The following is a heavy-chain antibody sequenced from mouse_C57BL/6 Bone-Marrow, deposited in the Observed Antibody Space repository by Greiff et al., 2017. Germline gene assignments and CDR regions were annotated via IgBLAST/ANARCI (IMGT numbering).Heavy chain of an antibody. V-gene: IGHV1-64*01. CDR2: IHPNSGST. Sequence: QVQLQQPGAELVKPGASVKLSCTASGYTFTSYWMHWVKQRPGQGLEWIGMIHPNSGSTNYNEKFKSKATLTVDKSSSTAYMQLSSLTSEDAAVYYCARSAFITTAVAGGFAYWGQGTLVTVSA. D-gene: IGHD1-1*01. CDR1: GYTFTSYW. CDR3: ARSAFITTAVAGGFAY. J-gene: IGHJ3*01.